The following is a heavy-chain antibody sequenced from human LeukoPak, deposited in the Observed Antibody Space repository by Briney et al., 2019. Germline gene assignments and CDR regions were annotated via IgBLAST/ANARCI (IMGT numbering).Heavy chain of an antibody. CDR3: ARDRGSGWYSDLDY. V-gene: IGHV3-66*01. D-gene: IGHD6-19*01. Sequence: GGSLRLSCAASDFTFSTYGMSWVRQAPGKGLEWVSVIYSGGSTYYADSVKGRFTISRDNSKNTLYLQMNSLRAEDTAVYYCARDRGSGWYSDLDYWGQGTLVTVSS. J-gene: IGHJ4*02. CDR2: IYSGGST. CDR1: DFTFSTYG.